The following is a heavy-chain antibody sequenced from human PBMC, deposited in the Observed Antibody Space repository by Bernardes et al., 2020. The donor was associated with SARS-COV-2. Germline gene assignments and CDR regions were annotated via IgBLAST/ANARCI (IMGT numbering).Heavy chain of an antibody. CDR1: GFTFSTSE. D-gene: IGHD3-9*01. J-gene: IGHJ6*02. Sequence: SLILSCAGSGFTFSTSEMNWVRQAPGKGLAWVSYISGSGSTIYYADSVKGRFTISRDNAKNSLYLQMNSLRAEDTAIYYCAMRDWLHSYYYYGLDVWGQGTTDTGSS. V-gene: IGHV3-48*03. CDR2: ISGSGSTI. CDR3: AMRDWLHSYYYYGLDV.